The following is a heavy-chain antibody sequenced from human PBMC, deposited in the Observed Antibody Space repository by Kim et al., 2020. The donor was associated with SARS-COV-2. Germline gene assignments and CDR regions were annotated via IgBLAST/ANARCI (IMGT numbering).Heavy chain of an antibody. CDR1: GGAFSGYY. CDR3: ATYSGNRRFDY. Sequence: SETLSLTCAVYGGAFSGYYWSWVRQPPGKGLEWIGEISHSGSTNYEPSLNSRVTTLGDTSKNQVSLKLTSVTAADTAVYYCATYSGNRRFDYWGHVTLLT. V-gene: IGHV4-34*01. CDR2: ISHSGST. J-gene: IGHJ4*01. D-gene: IGHD1-26*01.